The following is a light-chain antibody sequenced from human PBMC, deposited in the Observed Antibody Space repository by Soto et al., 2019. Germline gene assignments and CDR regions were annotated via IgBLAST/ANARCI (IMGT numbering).Light chain of an antibody. CDR1: QSISSW. Sequence: IQLTQSPSRLCASVRGTLTITRRASQSISSWLAWYLQEPGQAPKLRIYRASSLESGVPSRFSGGGSGTEFTLTISSLQPDDVAAYYCQQYHIYSWTFGQGTKVDI. J-gene: IGKJ1*01. CDR3: QQYHIYSWT. V-gene: IGKV1-5*03. CDR2: RAS.